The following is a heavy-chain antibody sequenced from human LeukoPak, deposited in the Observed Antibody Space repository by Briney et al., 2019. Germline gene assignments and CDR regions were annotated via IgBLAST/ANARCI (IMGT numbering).Heavy chain of an antibody. J-gene: IGHJ4*02. Sequence: GGSLRLSCAASGFTFSSYGMHWVRQTPGKGLEWVAVISYDGSNKYYADSVKGRFTISRDNSKNTLYLQMNSLRAEDTAVYYCARDKGLVGAKGVFDYWGQGTLVTVSS. CDR1: GFTFSSYG. V-gene: IGHV3-30*03. CDR2: ISYDGSNK. CDR3: ARDKGLVGAKGVFDY. D-gene: IGHD1-26*01.